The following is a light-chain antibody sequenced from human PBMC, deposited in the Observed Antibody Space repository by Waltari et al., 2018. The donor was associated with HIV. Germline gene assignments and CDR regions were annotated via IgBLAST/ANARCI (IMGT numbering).Light chain of an antibody. V-gene: IGLV2-14*01. Sequence: QSALTQPAPVSGSPGQSITISCTGTSSDVGGYNYLSWYQQHPGKAPKLMIYDVSNRPSGVSNRFSGSKSGNTASLTISGLQAEDEADYYCSSYTSTYVFGTGTKVTVL. CDR1: SSDVGGYNY. CDR2: DVS. J-gene: IGLJ1*01. CDR3: SSYTSTYV.